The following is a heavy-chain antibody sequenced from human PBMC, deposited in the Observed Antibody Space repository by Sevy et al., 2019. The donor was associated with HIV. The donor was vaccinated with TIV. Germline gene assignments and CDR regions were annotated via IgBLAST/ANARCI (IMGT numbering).Heavy chain of an antibody. CDR1: GFTFSTYD. Sequence: GGSLRLSCAASGFTFSTYDIHWVRQAPGKGLEWVAIISHDGSYRYYADSVRGRFSMSRDNSMNTVYLQLSGLSGEDTAVYYCAKNRPPGGSLFSRHGMDVWGRGTTVTVSS. J-gene: IGHJ6*02. V-gene: IGHV3-30*18. CDR2: ISHDGSYR. CDR3: AKNRPPGGSLFSRHGMDV. D-gene: IGHD1-26*01.